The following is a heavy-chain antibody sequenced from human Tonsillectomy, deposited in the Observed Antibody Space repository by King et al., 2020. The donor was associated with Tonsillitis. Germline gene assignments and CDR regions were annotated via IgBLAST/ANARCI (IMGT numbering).Heavy chain of an antibody. J-gene: IGHJ2*01. CDR3: AKSPSQFYDRRGYWFGDGYGEL. CDR1: GFTFSSYG. CDR2: ISYDGSNK. V-gene: IGHV3-30*18. Sequence: VQLVESGGGVVQPGRSLSLSCAASGFTFSSYGMHWVRQAPGKGLEWVAVISYDGSNKYYADSVKGRFTISRDTPKNTLYLRTNSLKAEDAAVYYWAKSPSQFYDRRGYWFGDGYGELCGGSTPGTVSS. D-gene: IGHD3-22*01.